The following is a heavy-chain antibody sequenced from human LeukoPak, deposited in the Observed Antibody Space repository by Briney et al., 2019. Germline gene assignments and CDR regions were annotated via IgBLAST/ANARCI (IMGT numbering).Heavy chain of an antibody. CDR3: AKLSYCSSTSCSTTYLGASWY. V-gene: IGHV3-23*01. CDR1: GFTFSSYA. D-gene: IGHD2-2*02. J-gene: IGHJ4*02. Sequence: GGSLRLSCAASGFTFSSYAMSWVRQAPGKGLEWVSAISGSGGSAYYADSVKGRFTISRDNSKNTLYLQMNSLRAEDTAVYYCAKLSYCSSTSCSTTYLGASWYWGQGTLVTVSS. CDR2: ISGSGGSA.